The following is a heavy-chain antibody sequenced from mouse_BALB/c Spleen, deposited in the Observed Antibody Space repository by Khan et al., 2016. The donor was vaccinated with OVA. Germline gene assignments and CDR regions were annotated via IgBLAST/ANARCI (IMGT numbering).Heavy chain of an antibody. V-gene: IGHV3-2*02. CDR1: GYSITSDYA. CDR2: ISYSGNT. CDR3: ARVYGGDFDY. Sequence: EVQLQESGPGLVKPSQSLSLTCTVTGYSITSDYAWNWIRQFPGNKLEWMGFISYSGNTNYNPSLKSRISISRDTSKNQLFLQLNYVNTEDTATYYCARVYGGDFDYWGQGTTLTVSS. D-gene: IGHD1-1*01. J-gene: IGHJ2*01.